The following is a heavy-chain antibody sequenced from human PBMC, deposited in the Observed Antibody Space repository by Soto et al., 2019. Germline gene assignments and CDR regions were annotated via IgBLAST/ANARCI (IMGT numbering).Heavy chain of an antibody. CDR1: GGSISSGGYS. V-gene: IGHV4-30-2*01. CDR2: IYHSGST. J-gene: IGHJ4*02. D-gene: IGHD1-1*01. CDR3: TRGGTLWNPGY. Sequence: SETLSLTCAVSGGSISSGGYSWSWIRQPPGKGLEWIGYIYHSGSTYYNPSLKSRVTISVDRSKNQFSLKLSSVTAADTAVYYCTRGGTLWNPGYWGQGTLVTVSS.